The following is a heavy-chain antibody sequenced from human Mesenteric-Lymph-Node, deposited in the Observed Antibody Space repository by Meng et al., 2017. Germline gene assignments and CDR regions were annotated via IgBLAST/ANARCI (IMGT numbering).Heavy chain of an antibody. D-gene: IGHD2-15*01. Sequence: GQLVQSGAEVKKPGASVKVSCKASGYTLTGDGFSWVRQAPGQGLEWMGWINVYNGNTNYAQRFQGRLTLTTDTSTDTAYMELRSLSPDDTAIYYCARDRGQDTVVVVADRGFDPWGQGTLVTVSS. CDR2: INVYNGNT. CDR1: GYTLTGDG. CDR3: ARDRGQDTVVVVADRGFDP. J-gene: IGHJ5*02. V-gene: IGHV1-18*01.